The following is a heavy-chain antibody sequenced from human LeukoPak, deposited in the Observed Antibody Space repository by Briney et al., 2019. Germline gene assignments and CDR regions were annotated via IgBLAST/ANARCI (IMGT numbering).Heavy chain of an antibody. Sequence: ASVKVSCTASGYTFTSYYMHWVRQAPGQGLEWMGIINPSGGSTSYAQKFQGRVTMTRDTSTSTVYMELSSLRSEDTAVYYCARDLVGAISPYWYFDLWGRGTLVTVSS. J-gene: IGHJ2*01. D-gene: IGHD1-26*01. V-gene: IGHV1-46*01. CDR3: ARDLVGAISPYWYFDL. CDR2: INPSGGST. CDR1: GYTFTSYY.